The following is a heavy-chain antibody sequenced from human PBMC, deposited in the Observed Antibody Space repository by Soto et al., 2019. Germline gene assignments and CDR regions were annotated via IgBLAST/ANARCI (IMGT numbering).Heavy chain of an antibody. V-gene: IGHV1-69*12. Sequence: QVQLVQSGAEVKKPESSVKVSCKAPGGTFSTYAISWVRQAPGQGLEWMGGIIPMFGTANYAQRFQDRVMITADESTKTVYMERRRLRSEGTAVYCCASGMQLGPRRINHGYPGWGQGTLVTVPS. J-gene: IGHJ4*02. D-gene: IGHD3-16*02. CDR1: GGTFSTYA. CDR3: ASGMQLGPRRINHGYPG. CDR2: IIPMFGTA.